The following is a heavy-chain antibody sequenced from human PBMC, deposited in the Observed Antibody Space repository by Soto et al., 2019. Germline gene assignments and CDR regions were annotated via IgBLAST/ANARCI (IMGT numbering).Heavy chain of an antibody. V-gene: IGHV4-34*01. CDR2: INHSGST. D-gene: IGHD6-13*01. CDR1: GGSFSGYY. J-gene: IGHJ6*02. Sequence: PSETLSLTCAVYGGSFSGYYWSWIRQPPGKGLEWIGEINHSGSTNYNPSLKSRVTISVDTSKNQFSLKLSSVTAADTAVYYCARGGGHSSSWYRVYGMDVWGQGTTVTVS. CDR3: ARGGGHSSSWYRVYGMDV.